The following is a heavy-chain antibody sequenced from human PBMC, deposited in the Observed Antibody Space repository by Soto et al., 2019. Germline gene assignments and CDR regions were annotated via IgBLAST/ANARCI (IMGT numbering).Heavy chain of an antibody. CDR1: GFTFSSYA. Sequence: GSLRLSCAASGFTFSSYAMSWVRQAPGKGLEWVSAISGSGGSTYYADSVKGRFTISRDNSKNTLYLQMNSLRAEDTAVYYCAKDNRRHGYNYRYLDYWGQGTLVTVSS. CDR3: AKDNRRHGYNYRYLDY. CDR2: ISGSGGST. V-gene: IGHV3-23*01. D-gene: IGHD5-12*01. J-gene: IGHJ4*02.